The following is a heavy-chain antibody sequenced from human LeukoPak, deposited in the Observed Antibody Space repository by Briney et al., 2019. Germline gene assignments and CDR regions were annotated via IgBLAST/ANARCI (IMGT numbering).Heavy chain of an antibody. V-gene: IGHV1-18*01. J-gene: IGHJ4*02. Sequence: ASVKVSCKASGYTFTSNGFSWVRQAPGQGLEWMGWISAHNGNTNYAQKFQGRVTMTTDTSTSTAYMELRSLRSDDTAVYYCAREGCDNTDYCYYFDYWGQGILVTVSS. CDR3: AREGCDNTDYCYYFDY. D-gene: IGHD3-22*01. CDR1: GYTFTSNG. CDR2: ISAHNGNT.